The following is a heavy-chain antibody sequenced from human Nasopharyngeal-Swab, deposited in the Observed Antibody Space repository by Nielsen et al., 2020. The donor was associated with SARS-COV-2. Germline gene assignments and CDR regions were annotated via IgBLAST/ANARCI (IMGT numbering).Heavy chain of an antibody. CDR3: ARDPDYYGSGLVDV. V-gene: IGHV3-74*01. D-gene: IGHD3-10*01. J-gene: IGHJ6*02. CDR1: GFTFSSYW. CDR2: INSDGSST. Sequence: GESLKISCAASGFTFSSYWMHWVRQAPGKGLVWVSRINSDGSSTSYADSLKGRFTISRDNAKNTLYLQMNSLRAEDTAVYYCARDPDYYGSGLVDVWGQGTTVTVSS.